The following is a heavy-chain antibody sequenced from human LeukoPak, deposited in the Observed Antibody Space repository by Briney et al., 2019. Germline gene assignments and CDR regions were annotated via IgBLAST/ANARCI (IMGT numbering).Heavy chain of an antibody. CDR3: ARDRSITIFGVVIMEAFDI. Sequence: ASVKVSCKASGGTFSSYAISWVRQAPGQGLEWMGGIIPIFGTANYAQKFRGRVTITADESTSTAYMELSSLRSEDTAVYYCARDRSITIFGVVIMEAFDIWGQGTMVTVSS. CDR1: GGTFSSYA. CDR2: IIPIFGTA. J-gene: IGHJ3*02. V-gene: IGHV1-69*01. D-gene: IGHD3-3*01.